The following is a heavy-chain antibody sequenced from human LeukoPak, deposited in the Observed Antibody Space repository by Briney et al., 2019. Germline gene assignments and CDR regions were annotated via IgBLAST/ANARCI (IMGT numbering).Heavy chain of an antibody. CDR3: ARFVGSGYPGSFDL. CDR1: GFRFSSHC. J-gene: IGHJ4*02. Sequence: GTSLRLSCAGSGFRFSSHCMHWVRQAPGKGLEWLGYIWYDGSNPDYVDPVKGRFTISRDNSKNTVYLQMNSLRAEDTAVYHCARFVGSGYPGSFDLWGQGTPVTVSS. D-gene: IGHD3-3*01. V-gene: IGHV3-33*01. CDR2: IWYDGSNP.